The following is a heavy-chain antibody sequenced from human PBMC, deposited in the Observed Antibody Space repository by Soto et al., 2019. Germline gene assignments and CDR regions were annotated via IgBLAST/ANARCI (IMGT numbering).Heavy chain of an antibody. D-gene: IGHD2-15*01. CDR2: IIPIFGTA. J-gene: IGHJ6*02. CDR3: SRAVYCSGGSCYRVNYYGMDV. V-gene: IGHV1-69*13. Sequence: SVKVSCKASGGTFSSYAISWVRRAPGQGLEWMGGIIPIFGTANYAQKFQGRVTITAEESTSTAYMELSSLRSEDTAVYYCSRAVYCSGGSCYRVNYYGMDVWGQGTTVTVSS. CDR1: GGTFSSYA.